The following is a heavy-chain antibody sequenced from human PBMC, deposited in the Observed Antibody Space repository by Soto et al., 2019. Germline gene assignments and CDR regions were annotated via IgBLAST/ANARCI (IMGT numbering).Heavy chain of an antibody. D-gene: IGHD3-9*01. Sequence: GGSLRLSCSASGFTFSSYAMHWVCQAPGKGLEYVSAISSNGGSTYYADSVKGRFTISRDNSKNTLYLQMSSLRAEDTAVYYCVKDKTYYDILTGYYLDYWGQGTLVTVSS. CDR3: VKDKTYYDILTGYYLDY. V-gene: IGHV3-64D*09. CDR2: ISSNGGST. J-gene: IGHJ4*02. CDR1: GFTFSSYA.